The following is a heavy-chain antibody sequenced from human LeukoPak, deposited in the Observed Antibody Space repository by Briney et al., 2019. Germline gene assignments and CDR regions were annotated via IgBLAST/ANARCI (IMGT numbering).Heavy chain of an antibody. Sequence: SVKVSCKASGVTFSSYTFSWVRQAPGQGLEWMGKITPVSDLAHYAQKFQGRVTFTADTHTGTTYMELRSLRSEDTAVYYCARDRGLGLADSWGQGTLVSVSS. CDR2: ITPVSDLA. V-gene: IGHV1-69*04. CDR1: GVTFSSYT. D-gene: IGHD3-16*01. CDR3: ARDRGLGLADS. J-gene: IGHJ4*02.